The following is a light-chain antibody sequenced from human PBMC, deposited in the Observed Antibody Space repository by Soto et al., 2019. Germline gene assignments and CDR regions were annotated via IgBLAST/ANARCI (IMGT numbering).Light chain of an antibody. CDR1: SGSVSSSYF. CDR2: NTN. Sequence: QTVVTQEPSSSVSPGGTVTLTCGLSSGSVSSSYFPNWYQQTPGQAPRTLIYNTNTRSSGVPDRFSGSILGNKAALTITGAQADDESDYYCVLYMGSGIWVFGGGTKRTVL. J-gene: IGLJ3*02. V-gene: IGLV8-61*01. CDR3: VLYMGSGIWV.